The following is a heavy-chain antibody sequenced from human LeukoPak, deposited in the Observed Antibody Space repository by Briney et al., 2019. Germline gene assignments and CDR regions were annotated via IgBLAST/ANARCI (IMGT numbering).Heavy chain of an antibody. V-gene: IGHV1-8*01. CDR3: ARAMISFGGSDAFDI. J-gene: IGHJ3*02. CDR1: GYTFTSYD. D-gene: IGHD3-16*01. Sequence: GASVKVSCKASGYTFTSYDINWVRQATGQGLEWMGWMNPNSGNTGYTQKFQGRVTMTSNTSISTAYMELSSLRSEDTAVYYCARAMISFGGSDAFDIWGQGTMVTVSS. CDR2: MNPNSGNT.